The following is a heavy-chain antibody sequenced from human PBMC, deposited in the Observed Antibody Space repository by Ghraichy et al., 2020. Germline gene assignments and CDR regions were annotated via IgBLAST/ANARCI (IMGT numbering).Heavy chain of an antibody. Sequence: GGSLRLSCRDSGFTLKNSGMNWGRRAPGKGPGWVANLKPDGSDKYYLDSVKGRFTISRDNAKNSLYLQMTSLRDEDTAVYYCATEDRWSFFNWGQGTLATVAS. V-gene: IGHV3-7*03. J-gene: IGHJ4*02. CDR1: GFTLKNSG. CDR2: LKPDGSDK. D-gene: IGHD2-15*01. CDR3: ATEDRWSFFN.